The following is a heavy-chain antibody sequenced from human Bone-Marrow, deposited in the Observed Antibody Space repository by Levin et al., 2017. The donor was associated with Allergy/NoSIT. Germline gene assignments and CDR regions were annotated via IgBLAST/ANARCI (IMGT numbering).Heavy chain of an antibody. CDR3: ARGGAASDFYHYAMDV. CDR1: GFTFSGYD. Sequence: PGGSLRLSCAASGFTFSGYDMLWVRQPAGKRLEWVSAIGTAGDTYYEDSVKGRFTISRENAKNPSYLLMNNLRAGDTAVYYCARGGAASDFYHYAMDVWGQGTTVTVSS. J-gene: IGHJ6*02. CDR2: IGTAGDT. V-gene: IGHV3-13*01. D-gene: IGHD6-13*01.